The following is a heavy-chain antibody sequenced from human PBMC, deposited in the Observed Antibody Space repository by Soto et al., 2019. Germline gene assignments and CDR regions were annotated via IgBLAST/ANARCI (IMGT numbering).Heavy chain of an antibody. CDR2: INAGNGNT. CDR3: ARDKRAAAADD. Sequence: QVQLVQPGAEVKKPGASVKVSCKASGYTFTSYAMHWVRQAPGQRLEWMGWINAGNGNTKYSQKFQGRVTITRDTAASTAYMEVNRLRPADTAVYYWARDKRAAAADDWGQGTLVTVSA. V-gene: IGHV1-3*01. D-gene: IGHD6-13*01. CDR1: GYTFTSYA. J-gene: IGHJ4*02.